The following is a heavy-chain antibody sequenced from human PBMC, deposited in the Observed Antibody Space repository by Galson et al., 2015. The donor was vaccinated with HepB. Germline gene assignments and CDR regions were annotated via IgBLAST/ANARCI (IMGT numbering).Heavy chain of an antibody. CDR3: ARNIHCTAGSCYGMDV. Sequence: QSGAEVKKPGESLKISCKGSGYRFVSYWIGWVRQMPGQGLEWMGIIYPGDSNRRYSPSFQGQFSFSADTSISTAYLQWSNLEASDTAIYYCARNIHCTAGSCYGMDVWGQGTTVTVSS. J-gene: IGHJ6*02. V-gene: IGHV5-51*01. CDR2: IYPGDSNR. D-gene: IGHD2-8*02. CDR1: GYRFVSYW.